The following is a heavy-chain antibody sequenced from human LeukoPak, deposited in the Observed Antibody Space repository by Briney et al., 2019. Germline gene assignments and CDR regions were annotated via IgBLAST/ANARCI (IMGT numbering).Heavy chain of an antibody. D-gene: IGHD6-19*01. Sequence: SETLSLTCTVSGGSISSYYWSWIRQPPGKGLEWIGYIYYSGSTNYNPSLKSRVTISVDTSKNQFSLKLSSVTAADTAVYYYALLDSSGWYDFDYWGQGTLVTVSS. J-gene: IGHJ4*02. CDR1: GGSISSYY. CDR3: ALLDSSGWYDFDY. CDR2: IYYSGST. V-gene: IGHV4-59*01.